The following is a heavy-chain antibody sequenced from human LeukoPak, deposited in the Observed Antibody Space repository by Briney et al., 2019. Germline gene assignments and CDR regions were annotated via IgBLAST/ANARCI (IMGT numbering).Heavy chain of an antibody. J-gene: IGHJ4*02. CDR1: GFIVSNYC. D-gene: IGHD6-19*01. CDR2: IKQDASET. CDR3: ATDPSGPSDSSGWYYFDN. Sequence: GGSLSLSCAASGFIVSNYCMGWVRQAPRKGLEWVAYIKQDASETYYVDSVRGRFSISRDNAKNSLFLQMNSLRAEDTAVYYCATDPSGPSDSSGWYYFDNWGQGTLVTVSS. V-gene: IGHV3-7*01.